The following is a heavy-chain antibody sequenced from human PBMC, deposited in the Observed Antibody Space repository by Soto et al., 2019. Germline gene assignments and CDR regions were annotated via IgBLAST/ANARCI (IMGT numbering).Heavy chain of an antibody. D-gene: IGHD3-3*01. CDR3: ARDNNDFWSLYPLAFDY. J-gene: IGHJ4*02. Sequence: PSETLSLTCTVSGGSLTKYYWSWVRQPAGKGLEWIGRVSTSGNVVSKASLRGRLTMSVDTSKNQFSLRLTSVTAADTAVYYCARDNNDFWSLYPLAFDYWGQGALVTVSS. CDR2: VSTSGNV. V-gene: IGHV4-4*07. CDR1: GGSLTKYY.